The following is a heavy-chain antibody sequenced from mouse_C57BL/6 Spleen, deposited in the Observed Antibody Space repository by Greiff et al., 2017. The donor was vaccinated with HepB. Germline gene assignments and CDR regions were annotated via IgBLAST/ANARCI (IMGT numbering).Heavy chain of an antibody. CDR2: IHPNSGST. CDR1: GYTFTSYW. D-gene: IGHD2-10*01. J-gene: IGHJ4*01. Sequence: VKLQQPGAELVKPGASVKLSCKASGYTFTSYWMHWVKQRPGQGLEWIGMIHPNSGSTNYNEKFKSKATLTVDKSSSTAYMQLSSLTSEDSAVYYCAREAYYYAMDYWGQGTSVTVSS. CDR3: AREAYYYAMDY. V-gene: IGHV1-64*01.